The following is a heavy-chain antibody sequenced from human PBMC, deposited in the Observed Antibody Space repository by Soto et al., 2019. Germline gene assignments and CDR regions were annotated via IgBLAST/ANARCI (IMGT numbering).Heavy chain of an antibody. J-gene: IGHJ6*02. V-gene: IGHV3-15*01. D-gene: IGHD3-10*01. CDR2: IKSKTDGGTT. CDR1: GFTFSNAW. Sequence: EVQLVESGGGLVKPGGSLRLSCAASGFTFSNAWMSWVRQAPGKGLEWVGRIKSKTDGGTTDYAAPVKGRFTISRDDSKNTLYLQMNSLKTEDTAVYYCTTDLRPVFEFYYGMDVWGQGTTVTVSS. CDR3: TTDLRPVFEFYYGMDV.